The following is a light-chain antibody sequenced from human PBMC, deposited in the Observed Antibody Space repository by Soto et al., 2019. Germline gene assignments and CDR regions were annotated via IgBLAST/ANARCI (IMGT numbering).Light chain of an antibody. Sequence: QSVLSQPTSVSGSPGQSITISCTGTSSDVGAYNYVSWYRQHPGKAPKLMIYDVYDRPSGVSYRFSGSKSGNTASLTISGLQGEDEADYYCSSYTISRTYIFGTGTKVTVL. CDR3: SSYTISRTYI. J-gene: IGLJ1*01. V-gene: IGLV2-14*03. CDR1: SSDVGAYNY. CDR2: DVY.